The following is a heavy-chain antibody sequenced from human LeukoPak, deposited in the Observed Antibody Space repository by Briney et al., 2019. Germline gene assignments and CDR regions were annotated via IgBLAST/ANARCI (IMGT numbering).Heavy chain of an antibody. CDR1: GGSISNYY. CDR2: IYYSGST. J-gene: IGHJ6*04. D-gene: IGHD3-10*01. CDR3: ARVATMVRGSNGMDV. Sequence: PSETLSLTCTVSGGSISNYYWTWIRQPPGKGLEWIGYIYYSGSTNYNPSLRSRATISVDTSKKQFSLNLSSVTAADTALYYCARVATMVRGSNGMDVWGKGTTATVSS. V-gene: IGHV4-59*01.